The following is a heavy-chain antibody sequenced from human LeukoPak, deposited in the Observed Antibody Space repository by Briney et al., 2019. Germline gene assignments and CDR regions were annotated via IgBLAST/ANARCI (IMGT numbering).Heavy chain of an antibody. J-gene: IGHJ4*02. Sequence: GGSLRLSCAASGFIFSSYAMSWVRQAPGKGLEWVSAISGSGGRTYHTDSVKGRFTISRDNSKNMVYLQMNSLRAEDTAVYYCARVGRGYTYKVFYFDYWGQGTLVTVSS. D-gene: IGHD5-18*01. CDR1: GFIFSSYA. CDR2: ISGSGGRT. CDR3: ARVGRGYTYKVFYFDY. V-gene: IGHV3-23*01.